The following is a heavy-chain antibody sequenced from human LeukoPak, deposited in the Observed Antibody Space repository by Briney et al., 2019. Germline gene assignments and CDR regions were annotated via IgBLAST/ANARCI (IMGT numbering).Heavy chain of an antibody. J-gene: IGHJ3*02. D-gene: IGHD2-15*01. Sequence: SETLSLTCTVSGGSISSYYWSWIRQPAGKGLEWIGRIYTSGSTNYNPSLKSRVTMSVDTSKNQFSLKLSSVTAADTAVYYCAXXXXXXXXSGPDAFDIWGQGTMVTVSS. CDR1: GGSISSYY. CDR3: AXXXXXXXXSGPDAFDI. V-gene: IGHV4-4*07. CDR2: IYTSGST.